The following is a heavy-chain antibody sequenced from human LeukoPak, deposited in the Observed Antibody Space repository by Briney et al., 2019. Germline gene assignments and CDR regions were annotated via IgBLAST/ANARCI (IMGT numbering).Heavy chain of an antibody. J-gene: IGHJ3*02. CDR3: ARWDLGLLGVAAFDI. Sequence: GGSLRLSCAASGFTFSSYAMHWVRQAPGKGLEWVAVISYDGSNKYYAASVKGRFTISRDNPKNTLYLQMNSLRAEDTAVYYCARWDLGLLGVAAFDIWGQGTMVTVSS. V-gene: IGHV3-30-3*01. CDR2: ISYDGSNK. CDR1: GFTFSSYA. D-gene: IGHD2-8*02.